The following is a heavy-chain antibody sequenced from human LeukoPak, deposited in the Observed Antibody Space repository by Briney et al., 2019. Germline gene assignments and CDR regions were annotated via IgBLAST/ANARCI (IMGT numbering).Heavy chain of an antibody. CDR1: GGSISSSSYY. D-gene: IGHD6-13*01. Sequence: SETLSLTCTVSGGSISSSSYYWGWIRQPPGKGLERNGSIYYSGSTYYNPSLKSRVTISVDTSKNQFSLKLSSVTAADTAVYYCATRWGGQQLPDYFDYWGQGTLVTVSS. V-gene: IGHV4-39*01. J-gene: IGHJ4*02. CDR3: ATRWGGQQLPDYFDY. CDR2: IYYSGST.